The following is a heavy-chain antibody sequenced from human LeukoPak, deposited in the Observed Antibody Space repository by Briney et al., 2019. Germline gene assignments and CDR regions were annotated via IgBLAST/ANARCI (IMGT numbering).Heavy chain of an antibody. CDR3: AREGATVTTSVRRFDY. D-gene: IGHD4-17*01. Sequence: GGSLRLSCAASGFTFSSYAMHWVRQAPGKGLEGVAVISYDGSNKYYADSVKRRFTISRDNSKNTLYLQMNSLRAEDTAVYYCAREGATVTTSVRRFDYWGQGTLVTVSS. V-gene: IGHV3-30-3*01. CDR1: GFTFSSYA. CDR2: ISYDGSNK. J-gene: IGHJ4*02.